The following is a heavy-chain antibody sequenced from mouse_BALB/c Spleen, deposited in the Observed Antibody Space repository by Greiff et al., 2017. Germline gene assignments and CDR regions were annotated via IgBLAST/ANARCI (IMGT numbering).Heavy chain of an antibody. Sequence: QVQLKESGAELVRPGSSVKISCKASGYAFSSYWMNWVKQRPGQGLEWIGQIYPGDGDTNYNGKFKGKATLTADKSSSTAYMQLSSLTSEDSAVYFCARRRTYYGHYYAMDYWGQGTSVTVSS. CDR1: GYAFSSYW. V-gene: IGHV1-80*01. D-gene: IGHD2-10*01. CDR3: ARRRTYYGHYYAMDY. J-gene: IGHJ4*01. CDR2: IYPGDGDT.